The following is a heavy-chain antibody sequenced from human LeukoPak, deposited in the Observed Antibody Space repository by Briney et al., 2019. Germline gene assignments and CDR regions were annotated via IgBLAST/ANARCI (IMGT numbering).Heavy chain of an antibody. J-gene: IGHJ3*02. CDR1: GFTFSSYG. D-gene: IGHD6-13*01. V-gene: IGHV3-21*01. CDR3: ARALEAAAGTYNDAFDI. CDR2: ISSSSSYI. Sequence: GGSLRLSCAASGFTFSSYGMNWVRQAPEKGLEWVSSISSSSSYIYYADSLKGRFTISRDNAKNSLYLQMNSLRAEDTAVYYCARALEAAAGTYNDAFDIWGQGTMATVSS.